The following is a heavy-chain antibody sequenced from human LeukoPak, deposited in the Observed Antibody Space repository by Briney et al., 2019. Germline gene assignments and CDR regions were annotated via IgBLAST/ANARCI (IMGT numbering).Heavy chain of an antibody. J-gene: IGHJ3*02. CDR3: ASRVTGDDAFDI. V-gene: IGHV5-51*01. CDR1: GYSFTSYW. D-gene: IGHD2-21*02. CDR2: LYPGDSDT. Sequence: GESLKISCQGSGYSFTSYWIGWVRQMPGKGLEWMGILYPGDSDTRYSPSFQGQVTISAAKSIRTAYLQWSSLKASDTAVYYCASRVTGDDAFDIWGQGTMVTVSS.